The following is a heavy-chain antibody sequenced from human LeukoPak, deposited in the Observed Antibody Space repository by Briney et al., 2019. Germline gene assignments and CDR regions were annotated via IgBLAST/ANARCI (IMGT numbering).Heavy chain of an antibody. CDR2: ISWDGGST. CDR1: GFTFDDYA. V-gene: IGHV3-43D*04. J-gene: IGHJ4*02. Sequence: QTGGSLRLXCAASGFTFDDYAMHWVRQAPGKGLEWVSLISWDGGSTYYADSVKGRFTISRDNSKNSLYLQMNSLRAEDTALYSCAKVRSYDNNGYYDYWGQGTLVTVSS. CDR3: AKVRSYDNNGYYDY. D-gene: IGHD3-22*01.